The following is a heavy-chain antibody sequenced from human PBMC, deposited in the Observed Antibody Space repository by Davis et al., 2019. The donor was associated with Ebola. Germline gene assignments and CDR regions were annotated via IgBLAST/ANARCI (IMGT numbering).Heavy chain of an antibody. Sequence: ASVKVSCKTSGYRFTSYYIAWVRQAPGQGLEWMGIISPVGFHTRSPQKFQGRLTMTSDTSISTAYLDLGSLQSGDTAVYYCATQMGRIAPRPAFNIWGQGTLVSVSS. D-gene: IGHD5-24*01. V-gene: IGHV1-46*01. CDR2: ISPVGFHT. CDR1: GYRFTSYY. CDR3: ATQMGRIAPRPAFNI. J-gene: IGHJ3*02.